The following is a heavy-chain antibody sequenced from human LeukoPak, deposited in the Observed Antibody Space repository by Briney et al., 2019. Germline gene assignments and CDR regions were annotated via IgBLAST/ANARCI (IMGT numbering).Heavy chain of an antibody. CDR3: ARDTFTIFGVVNHYYYYGMDV. Sequence: PGGSLRLSCAASGFTVSSNYMSWVRQAPGKGLEWVSVIYSGGNTYYADSVKGRFTISRDNSKNTLYLQMNSLRAEDTAVYYCARDTFTIFGVVNHYYYYGMDVWGQGTTVTVSS. D-gene: IGHD3-3*01. CDR1: GFTVSSNY. CDR2: IYSGGNT. V-gene: IGHV3-66*01. J-gene: IGHJ6*02.